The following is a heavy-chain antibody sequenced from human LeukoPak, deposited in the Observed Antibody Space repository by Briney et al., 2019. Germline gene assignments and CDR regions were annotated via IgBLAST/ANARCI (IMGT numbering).Heavy chain of an antibody. CDR2: IRQDGSEE. Sequence: GGSLRLSCAASGFTFSSYWMSWVRQAPGKGLEWVANIRQDGSEEVYVDSVKGRFTISRDNAKNSLFLQMNTLRAEDTAVYYCARDPYSSTWSYGMDVWGQGTTVTVSS. J-gene: IGHJ6*02. CDR1: GFTFSSYW. D-gene: IGHD6-6*01. CDR3: ARDPYSSTWSYGMDV. V-gene: IGHV3-7*05.